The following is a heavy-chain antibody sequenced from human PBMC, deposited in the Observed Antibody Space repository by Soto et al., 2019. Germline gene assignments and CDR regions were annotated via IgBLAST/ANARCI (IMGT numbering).Heavy chain of an antibody. CDR2: ISSSSSYI. CDR1: GFTFSSYS. Sequence: GGSLRVSCAASGFTFSSYSMNWVRQAPGKGLEWVSSISSSSSYIYYADSVKGRFTISRDNAKNSLYLQMNSLRAEDTAVYYCARAAAGYYFDYWGQGTLVTVSS. J-gene: IGHJ4*02. D-gene: IGHD6-13*01. CDR3: ARAAAGYYFDY. V-gene: IGHV3-21*01.